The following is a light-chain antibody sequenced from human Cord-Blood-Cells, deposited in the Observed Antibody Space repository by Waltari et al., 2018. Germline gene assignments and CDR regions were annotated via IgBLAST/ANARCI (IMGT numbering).Light chain of an antibody. Sequence: QSVLTQPPSVSGAPGQRVTISCTGSSSNIAAGYVLHWYPQLPGTAPKLLIYGNSNRPSGVPDRFSGSKSGTSASLAITGLQAEDEADYYCQSYDSSLSGVVFGGGTKLTVL. CDR3: QSYDSSLSGVV. CDR2: GNS. V-gene: IGLV1-40*01. J-gene: IGLJ2*01. CDR1: SSNIAAGYV.